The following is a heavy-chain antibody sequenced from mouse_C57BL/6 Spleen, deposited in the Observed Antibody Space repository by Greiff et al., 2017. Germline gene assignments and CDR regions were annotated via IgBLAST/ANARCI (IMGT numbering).Heavy chain of an antibody. CDR3: AYGNYGAMDY. J-gene: IGHJ4*01. Sequence: QVQLKQPGAELVMPGASVKLSCKASGYTFTSYWMHWVKQRPGQGLEWIGEIDPSASYTNYNQKFKGKSTLTVDKSSSTAYMQLSSLTSEDSAVYYCAYGNYGAMDYWGQGTSVTVSS. CDR1: GYTFTSYW. V-gene: IGHV1-69*01. CDR2: IDPSASYT. D-gene: IGHD2-1*01.